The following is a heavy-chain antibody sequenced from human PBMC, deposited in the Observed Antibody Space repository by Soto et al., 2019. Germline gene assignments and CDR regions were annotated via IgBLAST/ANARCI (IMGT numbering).Heavy chain of an antibody. CDR2: ISADNGNT. CDR1: GYKFIDYG. Sequence: QVQLVQSEAEVKKPGASVKVSCKPYGYKFIDYGLSWVRQAPGQGLEWVGWISADNGNTDYAQKLQGRVTMTTDTSTRTAYMELRSLRFDATAVYYCARRNYGVATFYYWCQGTLVTVSS. CDR3: ARRNYGVATFYY. V-gene: IGHV1-18*01. D-gene: IGHD3-10*01. J-gene: IGHJ4*02.